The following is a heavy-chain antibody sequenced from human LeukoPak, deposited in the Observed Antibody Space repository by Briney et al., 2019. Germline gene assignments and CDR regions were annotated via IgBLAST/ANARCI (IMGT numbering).Heavy chain of an antibody. CDR1: GDSVSSNSAT. V-gene: IGHV6-1*01. CDR2: TYYRSKWFI. CDR3: TKQTAPSRNDYYGMDV. D-gene: IGHD1-1*01. Sequence: SQTLSLTCAISGDSVSSNSATWNWIRQSPSRGLEWLGRTYYRSKWFIEYAASVKSRLTINPDTSKNQFSLHLDSVTPEDTAMYYCTKQTAPSRNDYYGMDVWGQGTTVTVSS. J-gene: IGHJ6*02.